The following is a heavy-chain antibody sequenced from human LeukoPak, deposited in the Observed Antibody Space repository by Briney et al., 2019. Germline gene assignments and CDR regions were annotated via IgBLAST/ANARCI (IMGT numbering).Heavy chain of an antibody. CDR2: IYWDDDS. Sequence: SGPTLVNPTQPLTLTCSLSGVSLSTSGVGVGWICQPPGKALEWLALIYWDDDSRYSPSLKSRLTIAKDTSKNQVVLTLTNMDSVDTATYYCAHSQVFSYGSFHDAYDIWGLGMLVTVSS. J-gene: IGHJ3*02. D-gene: IGHD5-18*01. V-gene: IGHV2-5*02. CDR3: AHSQVFSYGSFHDAYDI. CDR1: GVSLSTSGVG.